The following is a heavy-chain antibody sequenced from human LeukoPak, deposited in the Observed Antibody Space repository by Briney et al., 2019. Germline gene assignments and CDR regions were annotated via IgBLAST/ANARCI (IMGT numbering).Heavy chain of an antibody. CDR1: GYSFTSYW. J-gene: IGHJ4*02. CDR2: IYPGDSET. V-gene: IGHV5-51*01. CDR3: ARRPYDSSGYCFDY. Sequence: GEPLKISCKGSGYSFTSYWIGWVRQMPGKGLEWMGIIYPGDSETRYSPSFQGQVTMSADKFIRTVYLQWSSLKASDTAMYYCARRPYDSSGYCFDYWGQGTLVTVSS. D-gene: IGHD3-22*01.